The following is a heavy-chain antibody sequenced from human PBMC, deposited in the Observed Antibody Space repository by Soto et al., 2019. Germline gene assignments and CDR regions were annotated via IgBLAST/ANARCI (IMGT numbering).Heavy chain of an antibody. D-gene: IGHD3-10*01. V-gene: IGHV1-3*01. Sequence: QVHLVQSGAEVKKPGASVRVSCKASGYTFTTYAINWVRQAPGQRLEWMGWINAGNGDTQYSQKFQDRVTITKDTSATTTYMALTSLRSEDTAVYYCARDLRGNSNWFGGGEFDYWGQGTLVTVSS. CDR2: INAGNGDT. J-gene: IGHJ4*02. CDR1: GYTFTTYA. CDR3: ARDLRGNSNWFGGGEFDY.